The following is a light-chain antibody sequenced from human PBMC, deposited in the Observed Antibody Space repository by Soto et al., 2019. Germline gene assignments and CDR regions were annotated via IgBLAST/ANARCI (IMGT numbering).Light chain of an antibody. CDR3: QQHGISHIT. CDR2: GAS. CDR1: QSISSSY. J-gene: IGKJ5*01. V-gene: IGKV3-20*01. Sequence: ESVLTQSPGTLSLSPGARALISCRASQSISSSYLAWYQQKPGQAPRLLIFGASSRATGIPDRFSGSGSGTDFTLTISRLEPEDFAVYYCQQHGISHITFGQGTRLEIK.